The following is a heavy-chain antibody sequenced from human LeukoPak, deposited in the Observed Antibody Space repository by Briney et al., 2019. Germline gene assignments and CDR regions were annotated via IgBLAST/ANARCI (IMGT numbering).Heavy chain of an antibody. CDR2: IKQDGSEK. V-gene: IGHV3-7*01. CDR3: ARDHLPSYYDSSGYYRVYYYYYMDV. D-gene: IGHD3-22*01. J-gene: IGHJ6*03. Sequence: GGSLRLSCAASGFTFSSYWMSWVRQAPGKGLEWVANIKQDGSEKYYVDSVKGRFTISRDNAKNSLYLQMNSLRAEDTAVYYCARDHLPSYYDSSGYYRVYYYYYMDVWGKGTTVTISS. CDR1: GFTFSSYW.